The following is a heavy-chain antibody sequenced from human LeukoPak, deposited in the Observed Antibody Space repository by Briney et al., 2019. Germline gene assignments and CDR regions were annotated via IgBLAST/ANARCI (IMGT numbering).Heavy chain of an antibody. D-gene: IGHD3-9*01. J-gene: IGHJ4*02. CDR1: GGSISSSSYY. Sequence: PSKTLSLTCTVSGGSISSSSYYWGWIRQPPGKGLDWIGSIYYSGSTYYNPSLKSRVTISVDTSKNQFSLKLTSVTAADTAVYYCARAFYDFLTGYPAYFDYWGQGTLVTVSS. CDR2: IYYSGST. CDR3: ARAFYDFLTGYPAYFDY. V-gene: IGHV4-39*01.